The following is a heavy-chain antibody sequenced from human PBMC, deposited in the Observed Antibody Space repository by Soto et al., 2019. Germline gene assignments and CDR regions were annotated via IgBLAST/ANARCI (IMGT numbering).Heavy chain of an antibody. CDR1: GYTFSDSA. V-gene: IGHV3-73*01. D-gene: IGHD1-26*01. CDR2: IRSKANSYAT. Sequence: SLRLSCAASGYTFSDSAIHWVRQASGKGLEWVGCIRSKANSYATVYAASVRGRFTISRDDSKNTAYLQMNSLKTEDTAVYYCARLWSEREPNFDYWGQGTLVTVSS. CDR3: ARLWSEREPNFDY. J-gene: IGHJ4*02.